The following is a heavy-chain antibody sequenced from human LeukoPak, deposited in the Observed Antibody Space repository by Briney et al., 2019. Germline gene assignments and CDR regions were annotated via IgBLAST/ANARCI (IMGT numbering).Heavy chain of an antibody. CDR2: ISGSGGST. D-gene: IGHD1-20*01. Sequence: QSGGSLRLSCAASGFTFSYYAMSWVRQAPGKELEWVSAISGSGGSTYYADSVKGRFTISRDNSKNTLYLQMNSLRAEDTAVYYCAKDHTVSITYYFDYWGQGTLVTVSS. J-gene: IGHJ4*02. CDR1: GFTFSYYA. V-gene: IGHV3-23*01. CDR3: AKDHTVSITYYFDY.